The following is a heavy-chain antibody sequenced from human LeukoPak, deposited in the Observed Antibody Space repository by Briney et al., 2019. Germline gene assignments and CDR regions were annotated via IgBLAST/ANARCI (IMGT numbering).Heavy chain of an antibody. CDR1: GGSFSGYY. J-gene: IGHJ4*02. Sequence: PSETLSLTCAVYGGSFSGYYWSWIRQPPGKGLEWIGEINHSGSTNYNPSLKSRVTISVDTSKNQFSLKLSSVTAADTAVYYCARGVGATTFYWGQGTLVTVSS. CDR3: ARGVGATTFY. D-gene: IGHD1-26*01. V-gene: IGHV4-34*01. CDR2: INHSGST.